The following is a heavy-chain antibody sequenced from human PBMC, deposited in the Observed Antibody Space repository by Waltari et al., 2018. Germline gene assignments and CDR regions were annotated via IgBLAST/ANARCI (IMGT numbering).Heavy chain of an antibody. CDR2: VSSRSTFI. Sequence: EVEVVESGGGVVKPGGSLRPPCVGLCLPLSDYTMDWCRQAPGKGLEWVSSVSSRSTFIYYADSVDGRFTISRDNAKNSVYLEMNSLRAEDTAIYYCTRERWVPDHWGQGTLVTVSS. CDR1: CLPLSDYT. D-gene: IGHD4-17*01. CDR3: TRERWVPDH. V-gene: IGHV3-21*02. J-gene: IGHJ4*02.